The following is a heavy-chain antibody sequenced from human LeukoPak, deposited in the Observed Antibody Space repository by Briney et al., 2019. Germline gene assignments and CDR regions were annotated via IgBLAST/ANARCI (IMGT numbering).Heavy chain of an antibody. CDR2: FDPEDGET. Sequence: GASVKVSCKASGYTFTSYGISWVRQAPGKGLEWMGGFDPEDGETIYAQKFQGRVTMTEDTSTDTAYMELSSLRSEDTAVYYCATNTVDIVATIFDYWGQGTLVTVSS. D-gene: IGHD5-12*01. J-gene: IGHJ4*02. CDR1: GYTFTSYG. V-gene: IGHV1-24*01. CDR3: ATNTVDIVATIFDY.